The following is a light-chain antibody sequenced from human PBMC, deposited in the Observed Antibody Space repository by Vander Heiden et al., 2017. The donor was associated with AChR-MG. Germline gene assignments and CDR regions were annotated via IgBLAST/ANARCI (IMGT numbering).Light chain of an antibody. V-gene: IGLV2-14*01. CDR3: SSYTSSSTPV. CDR2: DVS. CDR1: SSDVGGYNC. J-gene: IGLJ2*01. Sequence: QPALTQPASVSGSPAPSLTISCTGTSSDVGGYNCVSWYQQPPGTAPKLMIYDVSNRPSGVSNRFSGSKSGNTASLTISGLQAEDEADYYCSSYTSSSTPVFGGGTKLTVL.